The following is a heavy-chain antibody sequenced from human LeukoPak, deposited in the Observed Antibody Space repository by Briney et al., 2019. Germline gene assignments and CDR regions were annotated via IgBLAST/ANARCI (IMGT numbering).Heavy chain of an antibody. CDR3: ARVGYYYDSSGPLLFDY. J-gene: IGHJ4*02. D-gene: IGHD3-22*01. CDR2: ISSSGSTI. CDR1: GFTFSSYE. V-gene: IGHV3-48*03. Sequence: GGSLRLSCAASGFTFSSYEMNWVRQAPRKGLEWVSYISSSGSTIYYADSVKGRFTISRDNAKNSLYLQMNSLRAEDTAVYYCARVGYYYDSSGPLLFDYWGQGTLVTVSS.